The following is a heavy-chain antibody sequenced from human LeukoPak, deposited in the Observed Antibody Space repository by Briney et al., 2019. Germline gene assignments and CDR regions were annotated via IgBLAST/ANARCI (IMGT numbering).Heavy chain of an antibody. CDR2: ISSSGSII. CDR1: GFTFSDYY. Sequence: GGSLRLSCAASGFTFSDYYMSWIRQAPGKGLEWVSYISSSGSIIYYADSVKGRFTISRDNAKNSMYLQMNSLRAEDTAVYYCAKDPNGDYIGTFDIWGQGTMVTVSS. V-gene: IGHV3-11*01. CDR3: AKDPNGDYIGTFDI. D-gene: IGHD4-17*01. J-gene: IGHJ3*02.